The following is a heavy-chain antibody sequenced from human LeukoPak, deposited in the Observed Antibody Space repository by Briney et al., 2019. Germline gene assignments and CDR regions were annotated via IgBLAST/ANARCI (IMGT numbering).Heavy chain of an antibody. CDR1: GFIFDYYA. D-gene: IGHD5-12*01. V-gene: IGHV3-9*01. J-gene: IGHJ6*03. CDR3: AKDVDPYYYYYIDV. CDR2: ISWQGGSI. Sequence: GGSLRLSCAASGFIFDYYAMHWVRQPPGKGLEWVSSISWQGGSIAYADSVKGRFTISRDNAKNSLYLQMNSLRVEDTALYYCAKDVDPYYYYYIDVWGKGTAVTISS.